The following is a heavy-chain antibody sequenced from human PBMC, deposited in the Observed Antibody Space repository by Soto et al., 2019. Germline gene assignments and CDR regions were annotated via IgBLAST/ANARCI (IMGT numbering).Heavy chain of an antibody. D-gene: IGHD6-19*01. J-gene: IGHJ4*02. CDR2: FDPEDGET. CDR1: GYTLTDLF. V-gene: IGHV1-24*01. Sequence: ASVKVSCKGSGYTLTDLFMHWVRQAPGKGLEWMGGFDPEDGETIYAQKFQGRVTMTEDTSTDTAYMELSSLRSEDTAVYYCATAVSSGWLYTFDYWGQGTLVTVSS. CDR3: ATAVSSGWLYTFDY.